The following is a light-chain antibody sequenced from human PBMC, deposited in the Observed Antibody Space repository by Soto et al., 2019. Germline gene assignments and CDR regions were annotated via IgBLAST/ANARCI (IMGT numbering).Light chain of an antibody. CDR1: SSNIGSNT. CDR2: SNN. J-gene: IGLJ1*01. Sequence: QSVLTQPPSASGTPGQRVTISCSGSSSNIGSNTVNWYQQLPGTAPKLLIYSNNQRPSEVPDRCSGSKSGTSASLSISGLQSDDEADYYCAAWYDSLKVYVFGAGTKLTVL. CDR3: AAWYDSLKVYV. V-gene: IGLV1-44*01.